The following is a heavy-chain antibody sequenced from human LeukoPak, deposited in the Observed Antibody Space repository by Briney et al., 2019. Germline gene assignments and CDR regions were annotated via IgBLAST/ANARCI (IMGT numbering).Heavy chain of an antibody. D-gene: IGHD1-26*01. CDR2: IVPILGIA. CDR1: GGTFSSYT. V-gene: IGHV1-69*02. CDR3: ASFSGSYYSGFDY. Sequence: SVKVSCKASGGTFSSYTISWVRQAPGQGLEWMGRIVPILGIANYAQKFQGRVTITADKSTSTAYMELSSLRSEDTAVYYCASFSGSYYSGFDYWGQGTLVTVSS. J-gene: IGHJ4*02.